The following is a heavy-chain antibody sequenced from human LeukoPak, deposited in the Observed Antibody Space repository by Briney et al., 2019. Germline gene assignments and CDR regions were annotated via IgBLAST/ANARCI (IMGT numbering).Heavy chain of an antibody. D-gene: IGHD4-17*01. CDR1: GYTFTIYG. CDR2: ISAYNGNT. J-gene: IGHJ6*03. V-gene: IGHV1-18*01. Sequence: ASVKVSSKASGYTFTIYGISWVRQAPGQGLEWMGWISAYNGNTNYAQKLQGRVTMTTDTSTSTAYMQLRSLRSDDTAVYYCARSVVTVTGYYYYYMDVWGKGTTVTVSS. CDR3: ARSVVTVTGYYYYYMDV.